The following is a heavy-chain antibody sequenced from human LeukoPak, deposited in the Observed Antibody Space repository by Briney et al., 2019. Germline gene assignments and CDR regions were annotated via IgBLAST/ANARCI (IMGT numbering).Heavy chain of an antibody. V-gene: IGHV4-59*01. CDR2: IYYSGST. D-gene: IGHD3-9*01. Sequence: KPSETLSLTCTVSGGSISSYYWSWIRQPPGKGLEWIGYIYYSGSTNYNPSLKSRVTISVDTSKNQFSLKLSSVTAADTAVYYCARGGDILTGFAHGFFDYWGQGTLVTVSS. CDR3: ARGGDILTGFAHGFFDY. J-gene: IGHJ4*02. CDR1: GGSISSYY.